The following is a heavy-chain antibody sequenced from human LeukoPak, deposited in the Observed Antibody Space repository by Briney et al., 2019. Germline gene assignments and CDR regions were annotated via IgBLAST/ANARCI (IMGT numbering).Heavy chain of an antibody. J-gene: IGHJ6*03. Sequence: GGSLRLSCAASGFTFSNYWMNWVRQAPGKGLEWVANIKQDGSEKYYVDSVKGRFTISRDNAKNSLYLQMNSLRAEDTAVFYCARETADIVVVPAAMVDYYYYSYMDVWGKGTTVTVSS. CDR1: GFTFSNYW. V-gene: IGHV3-7*01. D-gene: IGHD2-2*01. CDR3: ARETADIVVVPAAMVDYYYYSYMDV. CDR2: IKQDGSEK.